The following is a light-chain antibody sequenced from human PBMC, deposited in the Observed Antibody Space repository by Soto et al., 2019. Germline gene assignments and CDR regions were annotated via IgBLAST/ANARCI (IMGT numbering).Light chain of an antibody. CDR1: SSDVGGYNF. Sequence: QSVLTQPASVSGSPGQSITISCTGTSSDVGGYNFVSWYQQHPGKAPKLVIYEVSNRPSGVSTRFSGSKSGNTASLSISGLQAEDEADYYCSSHTSSSTRVFGTGTKVTAL. V-gene: IGLV2-14*01. J-gene: IGLJ1*01. CDR3: SSHTSSSTRV. CDR2: EVS.